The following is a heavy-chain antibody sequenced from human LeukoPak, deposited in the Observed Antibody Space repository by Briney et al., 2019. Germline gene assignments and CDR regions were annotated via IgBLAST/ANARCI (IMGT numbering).Heavy chain of an antibody. Sequence: PSETLSLTCIVSGDSISSYYWSWIRQPPGKELEWIGYIYYRGSTNYNPSLKSRATISVDTSKNQFSLKLSSVTAADTAVYSCARVVRYSSSSTFDYWGQGTLVTVSS. CDR3: ARVVRYSSSSTFDY. V-gene: IGHV4-59*01. D-gene: IGHD6-6*01. CDR1: GDSISSYY. J-gene: IGHJ4*02. CDR2: IYYRGST.